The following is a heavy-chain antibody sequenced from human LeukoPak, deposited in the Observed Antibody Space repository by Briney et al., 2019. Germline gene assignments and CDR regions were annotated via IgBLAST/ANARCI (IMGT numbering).Heavy chain of an antibody. Sequence: GGSLRLSCAASGFTFSSYAMSWVRQAPGKGLEWVSTISGSDGSTYYADSVKGRFAISRDNSENTVYLQMNSLRAEDTAVYYCAKDRGAVAGTVFFFDYWGQGTLVTVSS. J-gene: IGHJ4*02. CDR1: GFTFSSYA. CDR2: ISGSDGST. CDR3: AKDRGAVAGTVFFFDY. D-gene: IGHD6-19*01. V-gene: IGHV3-23*01.